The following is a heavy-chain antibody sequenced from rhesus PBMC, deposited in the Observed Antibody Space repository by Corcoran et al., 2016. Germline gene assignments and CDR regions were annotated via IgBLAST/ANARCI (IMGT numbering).Heavy chain of an antibody. CDR2: VDPEDGEA. CDR3: AKGVWQLENLYY. Sequence: EVQLVQSGAEVKKPGASVKISCKASGYTFTDYYLHWVRQAPGNGLERMGRVDPEDGEAIHAQKCQDRVTITADTSTDTAYMELSSLRSEDTAVYYCAKGVWQLENLYYWGQGVLVTVSS. D-gene: IGHD6-25*01. V-gene: IGHV1-111*02. CDR1: GYTFTDYY. J-gene: IGHJ4*01.